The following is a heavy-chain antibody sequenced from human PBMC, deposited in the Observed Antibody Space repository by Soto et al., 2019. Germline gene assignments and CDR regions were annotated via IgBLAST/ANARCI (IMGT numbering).Heavy chain of an antibody. V-gene: IGHV4-31*03. CDR1: GGSISSGGYY. J-gene: IGHJ5*02. D-gene: IGHD4-17*01. CDR2: IYYSGST. Sequence: SETLSLTCTVSGGSISSGGYYWSWIRQHPGKGLEWTGYIYYSGSTYYNPSLKSRVTISVDTSKNQFSLKLSSVTAADTAVYYCARQLTTVTGWFDPWDHGTLVIVSS. CDR3: ARQLTTVTGWFDP.